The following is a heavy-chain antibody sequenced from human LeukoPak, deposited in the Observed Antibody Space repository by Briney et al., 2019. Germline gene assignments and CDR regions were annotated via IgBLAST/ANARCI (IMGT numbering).Heavy chain of an antibody. D-gene: IGHD5-24*01. CDR1: GGSFSGYY. CDR3: ASVRDGYNYYY. V-gene: IGHV4-34*01. Sequence: SETLSLACAVYGGSFSGYYWSWIRQPPGKGLEWIGEINHSGRTNYNPSLKSRVTISVDTSKNQFSLKLSSVTAADTAVYYCASVRDGYNYYYWGQGTLVTVSS. CDR2: INHSGRT. J-gene: IGHJ4*02.